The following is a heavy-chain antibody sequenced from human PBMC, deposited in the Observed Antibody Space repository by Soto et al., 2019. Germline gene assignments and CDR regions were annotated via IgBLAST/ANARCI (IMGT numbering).Heavy chain of an antibody. CDR1: GGSITSYY. J-gene: IGHJ4*02. CDR2: IHYTGAT. CDR3: ARLRDSAYYVTYHLDY. Sequence: QVQLQESGPGLVKPSETLSLTCTVSGGSITSYYWSWIRQSPGQGLESIGYIHYTGATNYNPSLKSRVTISVDTSKNQFSLKLSSVTAADAAVYYCARLRDSAYYVTYHLDYWGQGAVVTVSS. V-gene: IGHV4-59*08. D-gene: IGHD3-22*01.